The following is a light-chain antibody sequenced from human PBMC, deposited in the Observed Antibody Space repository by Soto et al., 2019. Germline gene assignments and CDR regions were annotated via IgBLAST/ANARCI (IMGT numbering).Light chain of an antibody. Sequence: SYELTQPPSVSVSPGQTASITCSGDKLGNKYVCWYQQKPGQSPVMVMYQDKRRPSGIPERFSGSTSGNTATLTISGTQAMDEADYYCQTWDSSTAGVFGTGTKLTVL. J-gene: IGLJ1*01. CDR3: QTWDSSTAGV. V-gene: IGLV3-1*01. CDR1: KLGNKY. CDR2: QDK.